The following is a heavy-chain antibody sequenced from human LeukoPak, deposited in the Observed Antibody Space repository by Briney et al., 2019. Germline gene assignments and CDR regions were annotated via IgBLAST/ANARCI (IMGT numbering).Heavy chain of an antibody. CDR3: ARDRTPDYGGNSGCFDY. J-gene: IGHJ4*02. Sequence: PGGSLRLSCAASGFTFSSYGMSWVRQAPGKGLEWVSAISGSGGSTYYADSVKGRFTISRDNSKNTLYLQMNSLRAEDTAVYYCARDRTPDYGGNSGCFDYWGQGTLVTVSS. CDR2: ISGSGGST. CDR1: GFTFSSYG. D-gene: IGHD4-23*01. V-gene: IGHV3-23*01.